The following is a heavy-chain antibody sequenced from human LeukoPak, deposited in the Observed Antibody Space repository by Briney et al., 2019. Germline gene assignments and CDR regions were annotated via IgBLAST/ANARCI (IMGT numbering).Heavy chain of an antibody. CDR1: GGSISSTSSY. CDR2: TYYSGRT. Sequence: SETLSLTCTVSGGSISSTSSYWGWIREPPGKGLEWIGSTYYSGRTYYNPSLKSRVAISVDTSKKQFSLKLSSVTAADTAVYYCARQVSYYGSGSYVDYWGQGSLVTVSS. J-gene: IGHJ4*02. CDR3: ARQVSYYGSGSYVDY. V-gene: IGHV4-39*01. D-gene: IGHD3-10*01.